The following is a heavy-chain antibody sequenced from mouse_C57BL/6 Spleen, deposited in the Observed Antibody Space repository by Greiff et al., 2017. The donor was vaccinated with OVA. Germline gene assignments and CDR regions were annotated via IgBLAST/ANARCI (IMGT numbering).Heavy chain of an antibody. D-gene: IGHD2-3*01. CDR3: ARYNDGYHYAMDY. Sequence: EVMLVESGGGLVQPGGSLSLSCAASGFTFTDYYMSWVRQPPGKALEWLGFIRNKANGYTTEYSASVKGRFTISRDNSQSILYLQMNALRAEDSATYYCARYNDGYHYAMDYWGQGTSVTVSS. J-gene: IGHJ4*01. CDR1: GFTFTDYY. V-gene: IGHV7-3*01. CDR2: IRNKANGYTT.